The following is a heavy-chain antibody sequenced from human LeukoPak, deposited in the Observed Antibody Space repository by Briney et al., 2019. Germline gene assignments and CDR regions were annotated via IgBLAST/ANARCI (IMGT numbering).Heavy chain of an antibody. V-gene: IGHV4-59*01. D-gene: IGHD2/OR15-2a*01. CDR3: ARGSRNNKFDY. J-gene: IGHJ4*02. Sequence: SETLSLTCTVSGGSINSYYWSWIRQPPGKGLEWIGYISHSGSTNYSPSLKSRVTISVDTSKNQFSLNLSSVTAADTAVYYCARGSRNNKFDYWGQGTLVTVTS. CDR1: GGSINSYY. CDR2: ISHSGST.